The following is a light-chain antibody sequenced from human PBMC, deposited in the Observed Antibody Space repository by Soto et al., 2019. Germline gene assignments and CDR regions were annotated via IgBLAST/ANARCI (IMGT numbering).Light chain of an antibody. V-gene: IGLV1-51*01. CDR3: GTWDSSLSAGV. J-gene: IGLJ2*01. CDR2: DNN. CDR1: SSNIGNNY. Sequence: HSVLTQPPSVSAAPGQKVTISCSGSSSNIGNNYVSWYQHLPGTAPKLLIYDNNKRPSGIPDRFSGSKSGTSATLGITGLQTGDEADYYCGTWDSSLSAGVFGGGTQLTVL.